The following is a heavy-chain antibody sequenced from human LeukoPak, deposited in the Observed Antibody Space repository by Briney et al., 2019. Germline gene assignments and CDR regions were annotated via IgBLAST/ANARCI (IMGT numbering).Heavy chain of an antibody. J-gene: IGHJ4*02. V-gene: IGHV4-38-2*02. Sequence: SETLSLTCTVSGYSISSGYYWGWIRQPPGKGLEWIGSIYHSGSTCYNPSLKSRVTISVDTSKNQFSLKLSSVTAADTAVYYCARDNRPWGWLQHAYYFDYWGQGTLVTVSS. CDR2: IYHSGST. CDR3: ARDNRPWGWLQHAYYFDY. D-gene: IGHD5-24*01. CDR1: GYSISSGYY.